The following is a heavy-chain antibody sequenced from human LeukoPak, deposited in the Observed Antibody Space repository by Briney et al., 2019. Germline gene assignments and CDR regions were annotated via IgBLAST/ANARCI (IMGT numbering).Heavy chain of an antibody. CDR3: ARAGDYYDILTGYLDY. CDR2: INPNSGGT. J-gene: IGHJ4*02. CDR1: GYTFTGCY. D-gene: IGHD3-9*01. V-gene: IGHV1-2*02. Sequence: ASVKVSCKASGYTFTGCYMHWVRQAPGQGLEWMGWINPNSGGTNYAQKFQGRVTMTRDTSISTAYMELSRLRSDDTAVYYCARAGDYYDILTGYLDYWGQGTLVTVSS.